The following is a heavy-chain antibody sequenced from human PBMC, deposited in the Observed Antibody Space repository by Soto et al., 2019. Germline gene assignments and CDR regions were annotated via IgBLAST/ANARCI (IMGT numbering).Heavy chain of an antibody. V-gene: IGHV3-53*01. J-gene: IGHJ4*02. CDR3: ARLSEAERQ. Sequence: EVQLVESGGGLTQPGGSLRLSCVVSGFIVSGSHMIWVRQAPGKGLEGVSILYSHGKTNYVDSVKGRFTITRDNSKNTVYLQMNSLRVEDTAVYYCARLSEAERQWGKGALVTVSS. CDR2: LYSHGKT. D-gene: IGHD1-1*01. CDR1: GFIVSGSH.